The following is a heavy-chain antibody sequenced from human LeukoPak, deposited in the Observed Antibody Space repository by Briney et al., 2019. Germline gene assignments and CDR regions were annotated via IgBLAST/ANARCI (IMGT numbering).Heavy chain of an antibody. CDR1: GFTFSSYA. V-gene: IGHV3-30-3*01. J-gene: IGHJ4*02. CDR3: ARDRGTARGFDY. CDR2: ISYDGSNK. Sequence: PGGSLRLSCAASGFTFSSYAMHWVRQAPGKGLEGVAVISYDGSNKYYADSVKGRFTISRDNSKNTLYLQMNSLRAEDTAVYYCARDRGTARGFDYWGQGTLVTVSS. D-gene: IGHD3-10*01.